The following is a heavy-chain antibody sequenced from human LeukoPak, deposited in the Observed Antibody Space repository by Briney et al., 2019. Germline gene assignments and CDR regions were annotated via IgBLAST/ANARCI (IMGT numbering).Heavy chain of an antibody. V-gene: IGHV1-46*01. CDR1: GYTFTSYN. CDR3: ARERPTIAARSSNWFDP. Sequence: ASVKVSCKASGYTFTSYNMHWVRQAPGQGLEWMGIINPSGGSTSYAQKFQGTVTMTRDTSTSTVYMELSSLRSEDTAVYYCARERPTIAARSSNWFDPWGQGTLVTVSS. CDR2: INPSGGST. D-gene: IGHD6-6*01. J-gene: IGHJ5*02.